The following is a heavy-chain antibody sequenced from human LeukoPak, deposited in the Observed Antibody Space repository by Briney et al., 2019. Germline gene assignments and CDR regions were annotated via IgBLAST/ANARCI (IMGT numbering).Heavy chain of an antibody. CDR2: INYSRNP. V-gene: IGHV4-39*07. CDR1: SGSISSSSYY. D-gene: IGHD2-21*02. J-gene: IGHJ3*02. Sequence: PSETLSLTCTVSSGSISSSSYYWGWIRQPPGKGLEWIGNINYSRNPYYNPSLKSRVTISLDTSGNQFSLKLSSVTAADTAVYYCASGYCGGACQLGGVDMWGQGTMVTVSS. CDR3: ASGYCGGACQLGGVDM.